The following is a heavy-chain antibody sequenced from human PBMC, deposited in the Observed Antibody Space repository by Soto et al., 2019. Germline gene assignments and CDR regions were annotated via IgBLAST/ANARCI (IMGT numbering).Heavy chain of an antibody. D-gene: IGHD3-10*01. CDR1: GYTFTSYY. CDR2: INPSGGST. CDR3: ARDPGIMGSGSYFGHYYYGMDV. Sequence: QVQLVQSGAEVKKPGASVKVSCKASGYTFTSYYMHWVRQAPGQGLEWMGIINPSGGSTSYAQKFRGRVTMTRDTSTSTVYMELSSLRSEDTAVYYCARDPGIMGSGSYFGHYYYGMDVWGQGTTVTVSS. J-gene: IGHJ6*02. V-gene: IGHV1-46*01.